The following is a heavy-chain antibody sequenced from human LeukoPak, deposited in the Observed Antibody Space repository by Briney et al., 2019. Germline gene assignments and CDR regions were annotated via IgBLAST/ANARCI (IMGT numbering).Heavy chain of an antibody. J-gene: IGHJ6*02. CDR1: GFTFSSYA. CDR2: ISGSGGST. D-gene: IGHD2-2*01. V-gene: IGHV3-23*01. Sequence: PGGSLRLSCAASGFTFSSYAMSWVRQAPGKGLEWVSAISGSGGSTYYADSVKGRFTISRDNSKNTLYLQMNSLRAEDTAVYYCAKGWGYCSSTSCYYGMDVWGQGTTVTVSS. CDR3: AKGWGYCSSTSCYYGMDV.